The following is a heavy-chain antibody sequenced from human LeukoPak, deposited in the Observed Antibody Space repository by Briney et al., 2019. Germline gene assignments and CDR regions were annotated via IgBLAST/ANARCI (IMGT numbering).Heavy chain of an antibody. CDR3: AKDRGGDYGDLYFDY. CDR1: GFTFSSYA. CDR2: ISYDGSNK. J-gene: IGHJ4*02. D-gene: IGHD4-17*01. Sequence: GRSLRLSCAASGFTFSSYAMHWVRQAPGKGLEWVAVISYDGSNKYYADSVKGRFTISRDNSKNTLYLQINSLRAEDTAVYYCAKDRGGDYGDLYFDYWGQGTLVTVSS. V-gene: IGHV3-30-3*01.